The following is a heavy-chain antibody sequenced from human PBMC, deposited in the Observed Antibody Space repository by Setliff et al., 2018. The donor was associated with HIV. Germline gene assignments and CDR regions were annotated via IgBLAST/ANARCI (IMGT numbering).Heavy chain of an antibody. CDR1: GFTFSGHV. Sequence: PGGSLRLSCAASGFTFSGHVTHWVRQAPGKGLEWVAGIGTDGAVHYADSVRGRFTISRDNAGTTVYLQMCGLRAEDTAVHYCATEGGSSGHAGYFDNWGQGTQVTVSS. J-gene: IGHJ4*02. CDR3: ATEGGSSGHAGYFDN. CDR2: IGTDGAV. V-gene: IGHV3-30*03. D-gene: IGHD6-19*01.